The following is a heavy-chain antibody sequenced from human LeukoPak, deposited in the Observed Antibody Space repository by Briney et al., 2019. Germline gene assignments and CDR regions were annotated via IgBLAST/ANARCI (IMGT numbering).Heavy chain of an antibody. Sequence: ASVKVSCKASGYTFTSCDINWVRQATGQGLEWMGWMNPNSGNTGYAQKFQGRVTMTRNTSISTAYMELSSLRSEDTAVYYCARGGESWFGELLYWFDPWAREPWSPSPQ. J-gene: IGHJ5*02. CDR2: MNPNSGNT. V-gene: IGHV1-8*01. CDR3: ARGGESWFGELLYWFDP. CDR1: GYTFTSCD. D-gene: IGHD3-10*01.